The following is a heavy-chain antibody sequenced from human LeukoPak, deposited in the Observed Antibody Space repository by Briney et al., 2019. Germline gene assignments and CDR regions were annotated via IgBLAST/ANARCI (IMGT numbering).Heavy chain of an antibody. Sequence: GGSLRLSCAASGFTFRSYAMQWVRQAPGKGLEWVSYIIYNSGTIFYADSVKGRFTISRDNAKDSLYLQMSSLRDEDTAVYYCARDSGYSYADNYWGQGTLVTVSA. CDR2: IIYNSGTI. CDR3: ARDSGYSYADNY. J-gene: IGHJ4*02. V-gene: IGHV3-48*02. D-gene: IGHD5-18*01. CDR1: GFTFRSYA.